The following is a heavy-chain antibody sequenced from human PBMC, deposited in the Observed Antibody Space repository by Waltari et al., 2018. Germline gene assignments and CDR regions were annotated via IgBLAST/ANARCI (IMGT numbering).Heavy chain of an antibody. CDR3: AANTGGYSYGYSYYYYMDV. J-gene: IGHJ6*03. V-gene: IGHV4-59*01. D-gene: IGHD5-18*01. CDR1: GGSISSYY. Sequence: QVQLQESGPGLVKPSETLSLTCTVSGGSISSYYWSWIRQPPGKGLDWIGYIYYSGSTTHNPSLKSRVTISVDTSKNQFSLKLSSVTAADTAVYYCAANTGGYSYGYSYYYYMDVWGKGTTVTVSS. CDR2: IYYSGST.